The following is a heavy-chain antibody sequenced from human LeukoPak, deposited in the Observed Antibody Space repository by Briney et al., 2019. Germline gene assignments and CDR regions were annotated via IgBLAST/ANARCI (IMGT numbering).Heavy chain of an antibody. D-gene: IGHD4-17*01. CDR1: GYTFTSYD. CDR2: MNPNSGNT. V-gene: IGHV1-8*01. J-gene: IGHJ4*02. CDR3: ARAPMTTVTTCFDY. Sequence: ASVTVSCKASGYTFTSYDINWVRQAPGQGLEWMGWMNPNSGNTGYAQKFQGRVTMTRNTSISTAYMELSSLRSEDTAVYYCARAPMTTVTTCFDYWGQGTLVTVSS.